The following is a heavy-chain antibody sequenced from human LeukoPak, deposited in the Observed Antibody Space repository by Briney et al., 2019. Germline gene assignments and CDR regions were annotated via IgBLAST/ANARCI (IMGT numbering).Heavy chain of an antibody. D-gene: IGHD2-15*01. CDR3: TRHTDKYCSGAGCYVYNFYGLDV. J-gene: IGHJ6*02. Sequence: PGGSLKLSCAASGLSFSGSAMHWVRQASGRGLEWLGRIRSKANSYVTAYAASVSGRFIISRDDSRNTAYLQMNSLQTEDTAMYYCTRHTDKYCSGAGCYVYNFYGLDVWGQGTTVTVSS. CDR1: GLSFSGSA. CDR2: IRSKANSYVT. V-gene: IGHV3-73*01.